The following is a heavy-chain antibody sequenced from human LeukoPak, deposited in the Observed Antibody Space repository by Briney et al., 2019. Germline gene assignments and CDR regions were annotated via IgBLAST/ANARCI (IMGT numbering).Heavy chain of an antibody. D-gene: IGHD3-16*01. CDR1: GASFSDSY. J-gene: IGHJ4*02. Sequence: PSETLSLTCAVYGASFSDSYWSWLRQSPEKGLEWIGEINNSGSTSYNPSLNSRVIMSVDKSKKQFSLRLTSVTAADTAVYYCARGRYGPRLGNWGQGTLVTVSS. V-gene: IGHV4-34*01. CDR2: INNSGST. CDR3: ARGRYGPRLGN.